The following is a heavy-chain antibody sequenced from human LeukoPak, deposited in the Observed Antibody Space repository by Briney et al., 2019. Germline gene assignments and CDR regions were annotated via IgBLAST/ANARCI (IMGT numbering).Heavy chain of an antibody. J-gene: IGHJ6*02. V-gene: IGHV1-69*13. Sequence: SVKVSCKASGGTFSSYAISWVRQAPGQGLEWMGGIIPIFGTANYAQKFQGRVTITADESTSTAYMELSSLRSEDTAVYYCARELDIAVAGHYYHYGMDVWGQGTTVTVSS. CDR1: GGTFSSYA. CDR2: IIPIFGTA. CDR3: ARELDIAVAGHYYHYGMDV. D-gene: IGHD6-19*01.